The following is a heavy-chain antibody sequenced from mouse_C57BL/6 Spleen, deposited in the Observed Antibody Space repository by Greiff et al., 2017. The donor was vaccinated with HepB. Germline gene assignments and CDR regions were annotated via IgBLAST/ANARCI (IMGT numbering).Heavy chain of an antibody. D-gene: IGHD1-1*01. CDR3: ARDYYGSSQYFDV. CDR1: GYSITSGYY. Sequence: DVKLQESGPGLVKPSQSLSLTCSVTGYSITSGYYWNWLRQFPGNKLELMGYISYDGSNNYNPSLKNRISITRDTSKNQFFLKLNSVTTEDTATYYGARDYYGSSQYFDVWGTGTTVTVSS. CDR2: ISYDGSN. V-gene: IGHV3-6*01. J-gene: IGHJ1*03.